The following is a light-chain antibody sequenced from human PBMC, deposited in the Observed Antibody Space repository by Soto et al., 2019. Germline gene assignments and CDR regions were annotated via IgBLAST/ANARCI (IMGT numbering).Light chain of an antibody. CDR3: QQRSNWPLVT. Sequence: EIVLTQSPATLSLSPGERATLSCRASQSVSSYFAWYQQKPGQAPRLLIYDASNRATGIPARFSGSGSGTAFTLTISSLEPEDFAVYYCQQRSNWPLVTFGQGTKLEIK. CDR2: DAS. V-gene: IGKV3-11*01. CDR1: QSVSSY. J-gene: IGKJ2*01.